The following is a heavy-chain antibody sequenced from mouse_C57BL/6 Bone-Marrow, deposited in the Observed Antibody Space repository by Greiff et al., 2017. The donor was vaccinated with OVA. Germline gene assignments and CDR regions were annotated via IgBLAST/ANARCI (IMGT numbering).Heavy chain of an antibody. CDR2: INSDGGST. D-gene: IGHD1-1*01. CDR1: EYEFPSHD. CDR3: SYGFAY. J-gene: IGHJ3*01. V-gene: IGHV5-2*01. Sequence: EVKVVESGGGLVQPGESLKLSCESNEYEFPSHDMSWVRKTPEKRLELVAAINSDGGSTYYPDTMERRFIISRDNTKKTLYLQMSSLRSEDTEYYGSSYGFAYWGQGTLVTVSA.